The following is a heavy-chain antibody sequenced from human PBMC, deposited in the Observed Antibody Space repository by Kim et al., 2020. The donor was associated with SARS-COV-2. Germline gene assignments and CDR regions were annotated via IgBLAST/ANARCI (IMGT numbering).Heavy chain of an antibody. V-gene: IGHV3-23*01. Sequence: GGSLRLSCAASGFTFSSYAMSWVRQAPGKGLEWVSAISGSGGSTYYADAVKGRFTISRDNSKNTLYLQMNSLRAEDTAVYYCAKGRLGHLLWFGGAPLDVLGKGTTVKVSS. D-gene: IGHD3-10*01. J-gene: IGHJ6*04. CDR3: AKGRLGHLLWFGGAPLDV. CDR1: GFTFSSYA. CDR2: ISGSGGST.